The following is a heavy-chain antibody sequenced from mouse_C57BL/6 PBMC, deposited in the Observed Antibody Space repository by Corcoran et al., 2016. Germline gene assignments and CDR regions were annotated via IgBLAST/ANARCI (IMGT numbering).Heavy chain of an antibody. J-gene: IGHJ2*01. CDR1: GYTFPTYG. V-gene: IGHV9-3*01. CDR2: INTYSGVP. D-gene: IGHD1-1*01. Sequence: QIQLVQSGPELKKPGETVKISCKASGYTFPTYGMSWVKQAPGKGLKWMGWINTYSGVPTYADDFKGRFAFSLETSASTAYLQINNLKNEDTATYFCARNYGSSYEGYFDYWGQGTTLTVSS. CDR3: ARNYGSSYEGYFDY.